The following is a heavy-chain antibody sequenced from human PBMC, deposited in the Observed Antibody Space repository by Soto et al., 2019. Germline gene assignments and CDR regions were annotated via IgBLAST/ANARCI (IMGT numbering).Heavy chain of an antibody. CDR3: ARERPDGARLDP. Sequence: TLSVTCTVSGGSIISVGCYCSLYRQPPGKGLEWIGYIYYSGSTHYNPSPKSRVTISVDTSKNQFSLKLSSVTAADTAVYYCARERPDGARLDPWGQGTLVTVSS. D-gene: IGHD6-6*01. J-gene: IGHJ5*02. CDR1: GGSIISVGCY. CDR2: IYYSGST. V-gene: IGHV4-30-4*08.